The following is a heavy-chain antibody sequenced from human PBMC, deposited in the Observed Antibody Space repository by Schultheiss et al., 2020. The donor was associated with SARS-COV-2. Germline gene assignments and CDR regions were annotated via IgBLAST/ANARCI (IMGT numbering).Heavy chain of an antibody. V-gene: IGHV4-34*01. CDR1: GGSFSGYY. CDR2: INHSGST. CDR3: AKRPFYYYGMDV. Sequence: SETLSLTCAVYGGSFSGYYWSWIRQPPGKGLEWIGEINHSGSTNYNPSLKSRVTISVDTSKNQLSLKLTSLTAADTAVYYCAKRPFYYYGMDVWGQGTTVTVSS. J-gene: IGHJ6*02.